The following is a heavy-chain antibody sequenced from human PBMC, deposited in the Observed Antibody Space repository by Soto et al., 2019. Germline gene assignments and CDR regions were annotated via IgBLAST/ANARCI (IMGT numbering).Heavy chain of an antibody. CDR3: AKLKSSSKVLDYYYGMDV. V-gene: IGHV3-23*01. CDR1: GFTFSSYA. CDR2: ISGSGGST. D-gene: IGHD6-6*01. Sequence: EVQLLESGGGLVQPGGSLRLSCAASGFTFSSYAMSWVRQAPGKGLEWVSAISGSGGSTYYADSVKGRFTISRDNSKNTLYLQMNSLRAEDTAVYYCAKLKSSSKVLDYYYGMDVWGQGTTVTVSS. J-gene: IGHJ6*02.